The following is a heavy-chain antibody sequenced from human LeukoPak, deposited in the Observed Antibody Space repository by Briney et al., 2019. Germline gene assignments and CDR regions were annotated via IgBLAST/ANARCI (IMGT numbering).Heavy chain of an antibody. V-gene: IGHV1-2*02. D-gene: IGHD3-10*01. CDR2: INPNSGGT. CDR3: ARPGGSKKAFDI. Sequence: ASVKVSCMASGYTFTGYYMHWVRQAPGEGLEWMGWINPNSGGTNYAQKFQGRVTMTRDTSISTAYMELSRLRSDDTAVYYCARPGGSKKAFDIWGQGTMVTVSS. J-gene: IGHJ3*02. CDR1: GYTFTGYY.